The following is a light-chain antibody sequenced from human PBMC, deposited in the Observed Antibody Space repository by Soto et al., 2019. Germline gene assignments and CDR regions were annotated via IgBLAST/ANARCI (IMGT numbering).Light chain of an antibody. Sequence: VVMTKSPATLSVSPGERATLSCRASESVSSNLAWYQQRPGQAPRLVIYGASTRATGIPARFSGGGSGTEFTLTISSLQSEDFAVYYCQQYNSWPPITFGQGTRLEIK. J-gene: IGKJ5*01. V-gene: IGKV3-15*01. CDR3: QQYNSWPPIT. CDR2: GAS. CDR1: ESVSSN.